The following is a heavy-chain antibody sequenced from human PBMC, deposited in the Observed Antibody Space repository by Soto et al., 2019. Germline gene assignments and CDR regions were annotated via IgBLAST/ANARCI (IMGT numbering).Heavy chain of an antibody. V-gene: IGHV1-69*01. CDR2: FVPLFGTT. J-gene: IGHJ4*02. Sequence: QLVQSGSEVKKPGSSVKVSCQDSGGTFSGDVVTWVRHAPGQGLEWMGEFVPLFGTTNYAQRFSGRITITAEESTSTAYMELRTLRSDDTAVYYCATHGLGVSSPPYFDNWGQGTLVTVSS. D-gene: IGHD3-16*01. CDR1: GGTFSGDV. CDR3: ATHGLGVSSPPYFDN.